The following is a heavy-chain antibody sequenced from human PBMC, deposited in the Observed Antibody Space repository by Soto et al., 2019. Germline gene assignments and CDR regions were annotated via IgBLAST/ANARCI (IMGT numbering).Heavy chain of an antibody. CDR2: ISSSSSYT. CDR3: ARVRSGWTYYFDY. Sequence: QVQLVESGGGLVKPGGSLRLSCAASGFTFSDYYMSWIRQAPGKGLEWVSYISSSSSYTNYADSVKGRFTISRDNAKNSLYLQMNSLRAEDTAVYYCARVRSGWTYYFDYWGQGTLVTVSS. J-gene: IGHJ4*02. CDR1: GFTFSDYY. V-gene: IGHV3-11*06. D-gene: IGHD6-19*01.